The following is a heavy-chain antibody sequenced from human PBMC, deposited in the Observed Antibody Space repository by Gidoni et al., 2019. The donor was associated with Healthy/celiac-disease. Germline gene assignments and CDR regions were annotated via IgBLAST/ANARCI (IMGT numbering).Heavy chain of an antibody. CDR2: INHSGST. CDR1: GGSFSGYY. V-gene: IGHV4-34*01. CDR3: ASGWRAEDAFDI. Sequence: QVQLQQWGAGLLKPSETLSLTCAVYGGSFSGYYWSWIRQPPGKGLEWIGEINHSGSTNYNPSLKSRVTISVDTSKNQFSLKLSSVTAADTAVYYCASGWRAEDAFDIWGQGTMVTVSS. J-gene: IGHJ3*02.